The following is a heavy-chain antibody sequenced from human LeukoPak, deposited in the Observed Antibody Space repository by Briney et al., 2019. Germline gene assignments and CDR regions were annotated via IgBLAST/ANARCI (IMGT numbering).Heavy chain of an antibody. CDR1: GFTFSTSW. J-gene: IGHJ4*02. Sequence: GGSLRLSCAASGFTFSTSWMAWIRQAPGKGLDWLGNINPDGSTINYVDSVKGRFTFSRDNAKNSLYLQMNSLRAEDTAVYYCASDIVVVPAAMGDYCGQGTLVTVSS. CDR3: ASDIVVVPAAMGDY. D-gene: IGHD2-2*01. CDR2: INPDGSTI. V-gene: IGHV3-7*03.